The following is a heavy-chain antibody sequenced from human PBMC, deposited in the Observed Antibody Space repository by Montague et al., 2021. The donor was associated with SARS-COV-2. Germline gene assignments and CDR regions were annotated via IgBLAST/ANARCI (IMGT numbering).Heavy chain of an antibody. J-gene: IGHJ4*02. Sequence: TLSLTCNVSGGSIKTTEYYWGWIRQSPGKGLEWIGYVYFSGTTYFNPSLETRITISIDTSKSQFSLKLRSVTAADTAVYFCVRAAADYYLSGPLVGFDLWGLGTLVTVSS. CDR3: VRAAADYYLSGPLVGFDL. V-gene: IGHV4-30-4*08. CDR2: VYFSGTT. CDR1: GGSIKTTEYY. D-gene: IGHD3-10*01.